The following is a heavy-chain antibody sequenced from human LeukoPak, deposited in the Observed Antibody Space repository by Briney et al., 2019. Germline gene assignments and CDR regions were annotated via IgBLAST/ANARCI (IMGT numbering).Heavy chain of an antibody. V-gene: IGHV4-61*02. CDR3: ARGLEQWLADAFDI. D-gene: IGHD6-19*01. J-gene: IGHJ3*02. Sequence: SETLSLTCTVSGGSISSGSYYWSWVRQPAGKGLEWIGRIYTSGSTNYNPSLKSRVTISVDTSKNQFSLKLSSVTAADTAVYYCARGLEQWLADAFDIWGQGTMVTVSS. CDR2: IYTSGST. CDR1: GGSISSGSYY.